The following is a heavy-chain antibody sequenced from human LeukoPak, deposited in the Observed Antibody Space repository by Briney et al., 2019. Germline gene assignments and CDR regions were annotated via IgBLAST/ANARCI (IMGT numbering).Heavy chain of an antibody. V-gene: IGHV4-34*08. D-gene: IGHD1-26*01. CDR3: ATTTIRLGY. J-gene: IGHJ4*02. Sequence: GSLRLSCAASRFSFSSYGMHWVRQAPGKGLEWIGEINHSGSTTYYKPSLKSRVTISVDTSKNQFSLKLSSVTAADTAVYYCATTTIRLGYWGQGTLVTVSS. CDR1: RFSFSSYG. CDR2: INHSGST.